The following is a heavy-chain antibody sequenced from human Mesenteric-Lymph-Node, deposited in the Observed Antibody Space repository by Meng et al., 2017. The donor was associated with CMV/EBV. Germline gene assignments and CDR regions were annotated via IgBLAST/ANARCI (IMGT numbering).Heavy chain of an antibody. V-gene: IGHV4-34*01. CDR1: GGSFSGYF. Sequence: QWGAVLLKPSEPSSLSCAVYGGSFSGYFWSWFRQPPGKGLEWIGEINHSGSTNYNPSLKSRVTISADTSKNQFSLKLSSLTAADTAVYYCARHQRWLKSEGGFNYWGQGTLVTVSS. CDR2: INHSGST. J-gene: IGHJ4*02. CDR3: ARHQRWLKSEGGFNY. D-gene: IGHD4-23*01.